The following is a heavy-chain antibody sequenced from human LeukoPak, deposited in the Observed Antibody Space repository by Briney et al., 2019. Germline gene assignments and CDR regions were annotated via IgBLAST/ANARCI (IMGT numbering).Heavy chain of an antibody. CDR1: GFTFSNYW. D-gene: IGHD1-26*01. CDR3: ARLLVGDIDY. V-gene: IGHV3-7*03. CDR2: IKPDGSEK. Sequence: GGSLRLSCAASGFTFSNYWMSWVRQAPGKGREWVAKIKPDGSEKYYVHAVKGRLTTYRDNAKNSLYLKINSLRAEDTAMYYCARLLVGDIDYWGPGTLVTVSS. J-gene: IGHJ4*02.